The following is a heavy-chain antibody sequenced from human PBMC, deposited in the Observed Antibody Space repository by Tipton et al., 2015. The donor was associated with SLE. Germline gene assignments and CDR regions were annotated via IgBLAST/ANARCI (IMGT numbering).Heavy chain of an antibody. CDR3: ARRTSPYNSSWHDAFDI. D-gene: IGHD6-13*01. V-gene: IGHV4-61*02. J-gene: IGHJ3*02. Sequence: TLSLTCTVSGGSISSGSYYWSWIRQPAGKGLEWIGRIYTSGSTNYNPSLRSRVTISVDTSKNQFSLTLTSVTSADTAVYYCARRTSPYNSSWHDAFDIWGQGTLVTVSS. CDR1: GGSISSGSYY. CDR2: IYTSGST.